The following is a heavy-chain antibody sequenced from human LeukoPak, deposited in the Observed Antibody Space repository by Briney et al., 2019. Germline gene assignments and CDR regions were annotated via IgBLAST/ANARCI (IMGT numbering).Heavy chain of an antibody. CDR3: ASVPMVTDGMDV. V-gene: IGHV4-30-4*01. CDR2: IYYSGSS. CDR1: GGSISNSEYY. J-gene: IGHJ6*02. D-gene: IGHD5-18*01. Sequence: SETLSLTCTVSGGSISNSEYYWSWIRQSPGKGLEWIGYIYYSGSSYYNPSLKSRLTISVDTSKNQFSLKMSSVTAADTAVYYCASVPMVTDGMDVWGQGTTVTVSS.